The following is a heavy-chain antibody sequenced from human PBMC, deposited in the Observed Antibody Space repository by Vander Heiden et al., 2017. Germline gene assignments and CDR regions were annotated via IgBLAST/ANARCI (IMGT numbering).Heavy chain of an antibody. J-gene: IGHJ4*02. D-gene: IGHD6-6*01. CDR1: IYGSCG. Sequence: IYGSCGMHWVRQSPGKGLEWVAVIWYDGSKNYYGYSVKGRFTISRDNSKNTLDLQMNSLRVEDTAVYYCARDRPHTPGIGVVDYWGQGTMVTVSS. CDR2: IWYDGSKN. V-gene: IGHV3-33*01. CDR3: ARDRPHTPGIGVVDY.